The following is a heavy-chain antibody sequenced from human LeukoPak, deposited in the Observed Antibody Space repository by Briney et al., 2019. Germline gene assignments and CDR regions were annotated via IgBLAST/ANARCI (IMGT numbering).Heavy chain of an antibody. CDR2: IYYSGST. J-gene: IGHJ2*01. D-gene: IGHD6-19*01. Sequence: SETLSLTCTVSGGSISSSIYYWGWIRQPPGKGLEWIGSIYYSGSTYYNPSLKSRVTFSVDTSKNQFSLKLSSVTAADTALYYCTRDKSRHWLIHWYFDLWGRGTLVTVSS. V-gene: IGHV4-39*02. CDR3: TRDKSRHWLIHWYFDL. CDR1: GGSISSSIYY.